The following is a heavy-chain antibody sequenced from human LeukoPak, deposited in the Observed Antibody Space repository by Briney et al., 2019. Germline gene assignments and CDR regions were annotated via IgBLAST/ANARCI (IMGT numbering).Heavy chain of an antibody. CDR1: GYTFTGYY. J-gene: IGHJ3*02. V-gene: IGHV1-2*02. CDR2: INPNSGGT. D-gene: IGHD3-22*01. CDR3: ASQYDSSGYYYFAFDI. Sequence: ASVKVSCKASGYTFTGYYMHWVRQAPGQGLEWMGWINPNSGGTNYAQKFQGRVTMTRDTSISAAYMELSRLRSDDTAVYYCASQYDSSGYYYFAFDIWGQGTMVTVSS.